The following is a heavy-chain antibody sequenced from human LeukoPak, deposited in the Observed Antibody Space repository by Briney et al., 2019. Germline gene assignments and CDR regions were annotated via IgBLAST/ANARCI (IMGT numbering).Heavy chain of an antibody. D-gene: IGHD2-2*02. J-gene: IGHJ5*02. CDR2: IIPIFGTA. Sequence: GASVKVSCKASGGTFSSYAISWVRQAPGQGLEWMGGIIPIFGTANYAQKFQGRVTITADESTSTAYMELSSLRSEDTAEYYCARSAAIGRWFDPWGQATLVTVSS. V-gene: IGHV1-69*13. CDR1: GGTFSSYA. CDR3: ARSAAIGRWFDP.